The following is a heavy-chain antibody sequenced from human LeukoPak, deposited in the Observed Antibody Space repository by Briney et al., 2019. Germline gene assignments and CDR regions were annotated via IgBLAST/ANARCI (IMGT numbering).Heavy chain of an antibody. CDR1: GCTFTSYA. J-gene: IGHJ6*04. D-gene: IGHD3-10*01. V-gene: IGHV1-3*01. Sequence: ASVKVSCKASGCTFTSYAMHWVRQAPGQRLEWMGWINAGNGNTKYSQKFQGRVTITRDTSASTAYMELSSLRSEDTAVYYCARSYGSGSRYYYYGMDVWGKGTTVTVSS. CDR3: ARSYGSGSRYYYYGMDV. CDR2: INAGNGNT.